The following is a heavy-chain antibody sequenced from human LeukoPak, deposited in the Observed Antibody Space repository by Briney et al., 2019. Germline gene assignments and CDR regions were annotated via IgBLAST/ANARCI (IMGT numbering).Heavy chain of an antibody. CDR3: AKDRGGSYYYGSGYGYYFDY. CDR1: GFTFSSYA. Sequence: PGGSLRLSCAASGFTFSSYAMSWVRQAPGKGLEWVSAISGGGGSTYYADSVKGRFTISRDNSKNTLYLQMNSLRAEDTAVYYCAKDRGGSYYYGSGYGYYFDYWGQGTLVTVSS. CDR2: ISGGGGST. J-gene: IGHJ4*02. V-gene: IGHV3-23*01. D-gene: IGHD3-10*01.